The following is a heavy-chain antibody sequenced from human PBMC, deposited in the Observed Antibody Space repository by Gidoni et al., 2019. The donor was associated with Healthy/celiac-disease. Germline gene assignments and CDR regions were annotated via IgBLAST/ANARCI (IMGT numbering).Heavy chain of an antibody. D-gene: IGHD2-21*02. V-gene: IGHV4-31*03. Sequence: QVQLQESGPGLVKPSQTLSLTCTVSGGSISSGGYYWSWIRQHPGKGLEWIGYIYYSGSTYYNPSLKSRVTISVDTSKNQFSLKLSSATAADTAVYYCARSSGGDSDYYYYGMDVWGQGTTVTVSS. CDR2: IYYSGST. CDR3: ARSSGGDSDYYYYGMDV. CDR1: GGSISSGGYY. J-gene: IGHJ6*02.